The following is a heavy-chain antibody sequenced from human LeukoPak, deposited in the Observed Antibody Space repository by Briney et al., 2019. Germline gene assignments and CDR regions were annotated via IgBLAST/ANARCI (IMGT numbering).Heavy chain of an antibody. Sequence: PGGSLRLSCAASGFNFASHWMHWVRQTPGKGLVWVSRINSGGSGTSYADSVEGRFTTSRDNAKNTLYLQLSSLRAEDTAVYYCARDYSSVPEYWGPGTLVTVSS. CDR3: ARDYSSVPEY. CDR1: GFNFASHW. D-gene: IGHD6-19*01. J-gene: IGHJ4*02. CDR2: INSGGSGT. V-gene: IGHV3-74*01.